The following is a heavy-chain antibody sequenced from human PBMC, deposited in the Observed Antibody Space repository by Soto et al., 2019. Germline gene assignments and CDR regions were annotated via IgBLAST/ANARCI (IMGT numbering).Heavy chain of an antibody. V-gene: IGHV4-4*07. CDR2: IYTSGST. CDR1: GASISSYY. D-gene: IGHD1-26*01. J-gene: IGHJ4*02. Sequence: NPSETLSLTCTVSGASISSYYWSWIRQPAGKGLEWIGRIYTSGSTNYNPSLKSRVTMSVDTSKNQFSLKLSSVTAADTAVYYCARSASGSYLGAFDYWGQGTLVTVSS. CDR3: ARSASGSYLGAFDY.